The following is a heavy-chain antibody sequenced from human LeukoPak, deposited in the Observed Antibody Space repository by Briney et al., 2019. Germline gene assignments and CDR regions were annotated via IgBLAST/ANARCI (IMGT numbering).Heavy chain of an antibody. V-gene: IGHV3-30-3*01. D-gene: IGHD3-22*01. CDR2: IFFDGSNK. Sequence: PGGSLRLSCAASGFTFGTYTVYWVRQAPGKGLEWVAVIFFDGSNKYCADSVKGRFTISRDNSKNTLYLQMNSLRAEDTAVYYCARELPPVVKFYFDYWGQRTLVTVSS. J-gene: IGHJ4*02. CDR1: GFTFGTYT. CDR3: ARELPPVVKFYFDY.